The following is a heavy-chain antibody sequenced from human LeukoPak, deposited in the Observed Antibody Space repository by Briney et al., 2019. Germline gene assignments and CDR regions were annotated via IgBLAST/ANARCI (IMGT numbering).Heavy chain of an antibody. J-gene: IGHJ2*01. Sequence: GGSLRLSCAASGFTFSSYSMTWVRQAPGKGLEWVANINQDGSEKYYLDSAKGRFTISRDNARNSLYLQVNSLRAEDTAVYYCARAKRGYTYGSQKSNWYLDLWGRGTLVTVSS. D-gene: IGHD5-18*01. CDR2: INQDGSEK. V-gene: IGHV3-7*01. CDR3: ARAKRGYTYGSQKSNWYLDL. CDR1: GFTFSSYS.